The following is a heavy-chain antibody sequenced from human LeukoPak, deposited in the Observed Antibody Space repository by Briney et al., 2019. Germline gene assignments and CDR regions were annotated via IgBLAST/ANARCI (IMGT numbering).Heavy chain of an antibody. CDR1: GGSITSGTSH. Sequence: SQTLSLTCTVSGGSITSGTSHWNWIRQPAGKGPEWIGRIYHSGGTNYNPSLKSRVTISVDTSKNQFSLKLSSVTAADTAVYYCARHLSYGSGSYLVLRYAFDIWGQGTMVTVSS. D-gene: IGHD3-10*01. J-gene: IGHJ3*02. V-gene: IGHV4-61*02. CDR3: ARHLSYGSGSYLVLRYAFDI. CDR2: IYHSGGT.